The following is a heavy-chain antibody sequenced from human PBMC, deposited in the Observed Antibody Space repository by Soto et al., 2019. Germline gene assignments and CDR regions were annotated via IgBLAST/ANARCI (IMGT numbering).Heavy chain of an antibody. J-gene: IGHJ4*02. CDR3: ARDPRPWELHFDY. V-gene: IGHV3-33*01. D-gene: IGHD1-26*01. CDR2: IWYDGSNK. Sequence: PGGSLRLSCAASGLTFSSYGMHWVRQAPGKGLEWVAVIWYDGSNKYYADSVKGRFTISRDNSKNTLYLQMNSLRAEDTAVYYCARDPRPWELHFDYWGQGTLVTVSS. CDR1: GLTFSSYG.